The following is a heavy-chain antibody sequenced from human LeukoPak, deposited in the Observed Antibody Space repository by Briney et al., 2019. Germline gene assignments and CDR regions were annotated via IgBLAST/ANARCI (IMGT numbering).Heavy chain of an antibody. CDR1: GFTFSRHA. J-gene: IGHJ6*02. CDR2: ISSDGSNK. CDR3: ARVKTPRDV. V-gene: IGHV3-30*04. Sequence: PGGSLRLSCAASGFTFSRHAINWVRQTPGKGLEWVAVISSDGSNKYYADSVKGRFTISRDNAKNSLYLQMNSLRAEDTAVYYCARVKTPRDVWGQGTTVTVSS.